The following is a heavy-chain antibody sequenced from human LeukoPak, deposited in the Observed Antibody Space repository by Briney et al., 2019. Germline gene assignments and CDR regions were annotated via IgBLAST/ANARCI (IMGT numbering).Heavy chain of an antibody. J-gene: IGHJ4*02. CDR1: GFTFSSYW. CDR3: ARSTTLQLWNDY. D-gene: IGHD5-18*01. Sequence: GGSLRLSCAASGFTFSSYWMSWVRQAPGKGLEWVANIKEDGSEKYYVDSVMGRFTISRDNAKSSLYLQMNSLRAEDTAVYYCARSTTLQLWNDYWGQGTLVTVSS. V-gene: IGHV3-7*01. CDR2: IKEDGSEK.